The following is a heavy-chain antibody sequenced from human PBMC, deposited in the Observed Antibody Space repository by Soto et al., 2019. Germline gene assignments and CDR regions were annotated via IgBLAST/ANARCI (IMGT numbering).Heavy chain of an antibody. V-gene: IGHV3-23*01. D-gene: IGHD2-15*01. CDR3: AKRRGAGGHFDY. Sequence: EVQLLESGGGLVQPEGSPRLSCAASGFTFTSYAMGWVRQAPGKGLECVSVVSRGGSTHYTDSVTGRFIVSRDNSKNTVSLQMNSLRADDTAVYYCAKRRGAGGHFDYWGQGALVTVSS. CDR2: VSRGGST. CDR1: GFTFTSYA. J-gene: IGHJ4*02.